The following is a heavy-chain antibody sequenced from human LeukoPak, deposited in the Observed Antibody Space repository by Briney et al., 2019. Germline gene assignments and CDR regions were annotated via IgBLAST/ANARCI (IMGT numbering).Heavy chain of an antibody. CDR1: GGSFSGYY. V-gene: IGHV4-34*01. CDR2: INHSGST. CDR3: ARGRTWGGRGARYYFDY. D-gene: IGHD3-16*01. Sequence: SETLSLTCAVYGGSFSGYYWSWIRQPPGKGLEWIGEINHSGSTNYNPSLKSRVTISVDTSKNQFSLKLSSVTAADTAVYYCARGRTWGGRGARYYFDYWGQGTLVTVSS. J-gene: IGHJ4*02.